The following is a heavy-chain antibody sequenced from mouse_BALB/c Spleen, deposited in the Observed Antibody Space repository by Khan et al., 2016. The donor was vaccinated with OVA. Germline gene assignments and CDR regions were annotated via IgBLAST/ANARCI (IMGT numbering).Heavy chain of an antibody. V-gene: IGHV2-9*02. CDR3: ARYYGNYGWYFDV. D-gene: IGHD2-1*01. Sequence: QMQLEESGPGLVAPSQSLSITCTVSGFSLTNYGVHWVRQPPGKGLEWLGVIWTGGSTNYNSALMSRLSISNDNSKSQVFLKMNSLQTEDTAMYYCARYYGNYGWYFDVWGAGTTVTVSS. CDR1: GFSLTNYG. J-gene: IGHJ1*01. CDR2: IWTGGST.